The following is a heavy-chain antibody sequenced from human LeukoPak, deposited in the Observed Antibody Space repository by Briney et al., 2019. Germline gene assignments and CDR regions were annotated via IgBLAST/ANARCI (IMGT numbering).Heavy chain of an antibody. CDR3: ARAPHCSSTSCYRYYYYYYYMDV. CDR1: GYTFTSYG. D-gene: IGHD2-2*01. CDR2: ISAYNGNT. V-gene: IGHV1-18*01. J-gene: IGHJ6*03. Sequence: ASVKVSCKASGYTFTSYGISWVRQAPGQGLEWMGWISAYNGNTNYAQKLQGRVTMTTDTSTSTAYMELRSLRSDDTAVYYCARAPHCSSTSCYRYYYYYYYMDVWGKGTTVTVSS.